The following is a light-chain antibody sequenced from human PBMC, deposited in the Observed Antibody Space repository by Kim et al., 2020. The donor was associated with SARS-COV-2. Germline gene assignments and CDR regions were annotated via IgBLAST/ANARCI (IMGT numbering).Light chain of an antibody. V-gene: IGLV3-1*01. CDR1: KLGEKG. CDR2: QDS. J-gene: IGLJ2*01. Sequence: VSRVRAASITCSGEKLGEKGAGWYQQKAGQSPVLGMYQDSRRPAGIPERFSGFNAGDTATLTISGTQAMDKADYYCQAWDSSTVVFGGGTQLTVL. CDR3: QAWDSSTVV.